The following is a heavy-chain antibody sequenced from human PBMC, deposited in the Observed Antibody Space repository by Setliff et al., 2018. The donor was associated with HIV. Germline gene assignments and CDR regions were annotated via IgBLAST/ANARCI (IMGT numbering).Heavy chain of an antibody. Sequence: GESLKISCAASGFTFRSYEMNWVRQAPGKGLEWVSYISSSGNIIYYADSVKGRFTISRDNAENSLYLQMNSLRAEDTAVYYCASHPSVYGPPFDYWGQGTLVTVSS. CDR1: GFTFRSYE. V-gene: IGHV3-48*03. CDR2: ISSSGNII. J-gene: IGHJ4*02. D-gene: IGHD2-8*01. CDR3: ASHPSVYGPPFDY.